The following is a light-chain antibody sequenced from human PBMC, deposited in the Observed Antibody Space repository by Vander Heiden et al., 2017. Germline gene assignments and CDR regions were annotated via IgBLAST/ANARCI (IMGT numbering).Light chain of an antibody. CDR3: QSYDSSLSGSV. CDR2: GNS. CDR1: SSNSGAGYD. Sequence: HSVLTQPPSVSGAPGHSVTISCTGSSSNSGAGYDVHWYQQLPGTAPKLLIYGNSNRPSGVPDRFSGSKSGTSASLAITGLQAEDEADYYCQSYDSSLSGSVFGGGTKLTVL. J-gene: IGLJ3*02. V-gene: IGLV1-40*01.